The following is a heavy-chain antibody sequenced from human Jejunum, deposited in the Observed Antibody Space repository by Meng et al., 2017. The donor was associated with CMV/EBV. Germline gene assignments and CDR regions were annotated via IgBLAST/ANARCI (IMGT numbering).Heavy chain of an antibody. J-gene: IGHJ4*02. CDR3: ARGYCSVDNCYNFDY. Sequence: SGDSNTSGDHYWSWIRQPPGKGLEWIGYIYYSGNTYYKPSLKSRVAMSVDTSKNQFSLKLSSVTAADTAVYYCARGYCSVDNCYNFDYWGQGTLVTVSS. D-gene: IGHD2-15*01. V-gene: IGHV4-30-4*01. CDR1: GDSNTSGDHY. CDR2: IYYSGNT.